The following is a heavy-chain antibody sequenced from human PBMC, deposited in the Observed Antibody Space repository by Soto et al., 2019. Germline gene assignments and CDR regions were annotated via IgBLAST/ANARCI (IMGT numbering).Heavy chain of an antibody. Sequence: GSLRLSCAASEFTFSNYAMSWVRQAPGKGLEWVSAISYGGGTTYYGDSVKGRFTISRDNSKNTLYLYLSSLRVEDTAIYYCAKDGEGYLGGSFDYGARETLATVS. CDR2: ISYGGGTT. CDR3: AKDGEGYLGGSFDY. V-gene: IGHV3-23*01. D-gene: IGHD3-16*01. CDR1: EFTFSNYA. J-gene: IGHJ4*02.